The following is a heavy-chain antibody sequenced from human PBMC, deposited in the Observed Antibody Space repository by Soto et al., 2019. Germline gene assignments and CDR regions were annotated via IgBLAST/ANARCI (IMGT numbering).Heavy chain of an antibody. CDR2: ISYDGSNK. V-gene: IGHV3-30*18. CDR1: GFTFSSYG. D-gene: IGHD5-12*01. CDR3: AKGYSGYHGSRYYDYVMDL. Sequence: PGGSLRLCCAASGFTFSSYGMHWVRQAPGKGLEWVAVISYDGSNKYYADSVKGRFTISRDNSKNTLYLQMNSLRAEDTAVYYCAKGYSGYHGSRYYDYVMDLWAQGTTVTVS. J-gene: IGHJ6*01.